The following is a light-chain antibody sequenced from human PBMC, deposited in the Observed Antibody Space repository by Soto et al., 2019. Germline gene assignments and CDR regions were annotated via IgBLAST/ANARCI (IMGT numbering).Light chain of an antibody. CDR2: LNSDGSH. CDR1: SVYRSYA. CDR3: QTWTTASYVI. J-gene: IGLJ2*01. Sequence: QLVLTQSPSASASLGASVKLTCTLSSVYRSYAIAWHQQQPEKGPRFLMNLNSDGSHIKGDGIPDRFSGSSSGAERYLTISSLQSEDEADYYCQTWTTASYVIFGGGTKLTVL. V-gene: IGLV4-69*01.